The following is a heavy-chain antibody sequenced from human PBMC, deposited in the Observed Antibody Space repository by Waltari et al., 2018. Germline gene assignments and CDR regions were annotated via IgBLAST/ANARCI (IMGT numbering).Heavy chain of an antibody. D-gene: IGHD1-26*01. CDR2: VAPEDGET. CDR3: ATGADSGSYSLDY. J-gene: IGHJ4*02. CDR1: GYTFTNYN. V-gene: IGHV1-69-2*01. Sequence: EAQLVQSGAEVKKPRATVNITCKVSGYTFTNYNMHWVQQAPGKGLEWMGLVAPEDGETIDAEKFQGRVTITADTSTDTAYMELSSLSSEDTVVYYCATGADSGSYSLDYWGQGTLVTVSS.